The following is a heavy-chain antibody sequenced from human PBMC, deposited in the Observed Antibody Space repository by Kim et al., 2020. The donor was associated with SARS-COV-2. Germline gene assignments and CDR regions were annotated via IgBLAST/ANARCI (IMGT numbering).Heavy chain of an antibody. Sequence: GGSLRLSCADSGFTFSTYTMNWVRQAPGKGLEWVSSISSRNSYIYYTDSVKGRFTISRDNAKNSLYLQMNSLRAEDTAVYYCASGCSGGSCYIADWGQGTLVTVSS. V-gene: IGHV3-21*01. CDR3: ASGCSGGSCYIAD. CDR2: ISSRNSYI. J-gene: IGHJ4*02. D-gene: IGHD2-15*01. CDR1: GFTFSTYT.